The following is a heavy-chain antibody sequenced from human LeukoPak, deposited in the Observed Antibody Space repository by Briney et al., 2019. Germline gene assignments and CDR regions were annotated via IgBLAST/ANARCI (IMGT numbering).Heavy chain of an antibody. D-gene: IGHD3-22*01. V-gene: IGHV3-23*01. CDR1: EFTFNTYA. CDR3: AKSSGPGGYYYYGMDV. J-gene: IGHJ6*02. Sequence: GGSLRLSCAASEFTFNTYAVSWVRQAPGRGLEWVSAISGDGGITYYADSVRGRFTISRDNSKSTLYLQMNSLRAEDTAVYYCAKSSGPGGYYYYGMDVWGQGTTVTVSS. CDR2: ISGDGGIT.